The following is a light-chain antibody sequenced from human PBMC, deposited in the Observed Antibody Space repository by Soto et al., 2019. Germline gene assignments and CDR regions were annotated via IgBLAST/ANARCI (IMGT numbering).Light chain of an antibody. J-gene: IGKJ1*01. CDR1: QSVTSNY. V-gene: IGKV3-20*01. CDR3: QQYTAWPLT. CDR2: GIS. Sequence: EVVMTQSPATLSVSPGEGSTLSCRASQSVTSNYLAWYQQKPGKAPRLLIHGISNRATGVPDRFSGSGSGTDFTLTISRLEPEDFAVYCCQQYTAWPLTFGQGTKVEVK.